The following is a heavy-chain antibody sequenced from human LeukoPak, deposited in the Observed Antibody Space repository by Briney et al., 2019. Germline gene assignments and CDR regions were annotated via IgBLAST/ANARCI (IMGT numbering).Heavy chain of an antibody. V-gene: IGHV3-7*01. CDR3: ARNPNHCGGDCRVDY. D-gene: IGHD2-21*02. J-gene: IGHJ4*02. CDR2: IKQDGSEK. Sequence: GGSLRLSCAASGFTFSSYWMSWVRQAPGKGLEWVANIKQDGSEKYYVDSVKGRFTISRDNAKNSLYLQMNSLRAEDTAVYYCARNPNHCGGDCRVDYWGQGTLVTVSS. CDR1: GFTFSSYW.